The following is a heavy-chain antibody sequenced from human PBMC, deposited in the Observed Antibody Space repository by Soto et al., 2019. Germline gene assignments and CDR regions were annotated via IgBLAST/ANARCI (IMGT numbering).Heavy chain of an antibody. D-gene: IGHD3-22*01. J-gene: IGHJ6*02. CDR1: GYSFTSYW. CDR3: ARHAQLTSYYPSSGYYKPIYYYYGMDV. V-gene: IGHV5-51*01. CDR2: IYPGDSDT. Sequence: GEALKISCKGSGYSFTSYWIGWVRQMPGKGLEWMGIIYPGDSDTRYSPSFQGQGTISADKSISTAYLQWSSLKASDTAMYYCARHAQLTSYYPSSGYYKPIYYYYGMDVWGQGPTVTVSS.